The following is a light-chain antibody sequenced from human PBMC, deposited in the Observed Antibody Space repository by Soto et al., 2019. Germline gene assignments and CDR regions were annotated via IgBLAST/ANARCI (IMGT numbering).Light chain of an antibody. CDR2: EVS. CDR1: SSDVGTFKY. Sequence: HSVLTQPASVSGSPGQSITISCTGASSDVGTFKYVSWYQQHPGRAPKLMIYEVSNRPSGISNRFSGSKSAYTASLTISGLHSEDEAFYYCTSYTAGNTPPYVFGTGTKVTVL. CDR3: TSYTAGNTPPYV. J-gene: IGLJ1*01. V-gene: IGLV2-14*01.